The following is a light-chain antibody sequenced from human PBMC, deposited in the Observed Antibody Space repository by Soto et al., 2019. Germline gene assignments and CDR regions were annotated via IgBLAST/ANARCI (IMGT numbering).Light chain of an antibody. J-gene: IGLJ1*01. CDR1: SSEVGSYNR. Sequence: QSVLTQPPSVSGSPGQSVTISCTGTSSEVGSYNRVSWYQQPPATAPQLMIYEVSNRPSGVPDRFSGAKSGNTASLTISGLQAEDEADYYCSSYTSTSTYVFGTGTKLTVL. V-gene: IGLV2-18*02. CDR2: EVS. CDR3: SSYTSTSTYV.